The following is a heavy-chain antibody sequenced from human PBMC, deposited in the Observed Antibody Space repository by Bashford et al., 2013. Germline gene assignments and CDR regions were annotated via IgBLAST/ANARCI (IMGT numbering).Heavy chain of an antibody. J-gene: IGHJ4*02. CDR3: AKGGITVVIPGG. V-gene: IGHV3-23*01. Sequence: VRQAPGKGLEWVSAISGSGDSTYYADSVKGRFTISRDNSKNTMSLQMNSLRAEDTAVYYCAKGGITVVIPGGWGQGTLVTVSS. D-gene: IGHD4-23*01. CDR2: ISGSGDST.